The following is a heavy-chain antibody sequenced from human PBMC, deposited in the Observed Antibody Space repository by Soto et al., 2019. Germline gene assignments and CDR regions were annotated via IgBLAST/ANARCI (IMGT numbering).Heavy chain of an antibody. CDR3: ERAKGAGFSWHFDPGG. D-gene: IGHD3-10*01. V-gene: IGHV4-59*01. CDR1: GGSITSYH. J-gene: IGHJ6*01. Sequence: SETLSLTCIVSGGSITSYHWNWIRQFPVKGLEWIAYTSYTGNTNYNPSLRSRVTISIDTSKNQLSLKLTSMTAADTAVYYCERAKGAGFSWHFDPGGWGPGAKVTVAS. CDR2: TSYTGNT.